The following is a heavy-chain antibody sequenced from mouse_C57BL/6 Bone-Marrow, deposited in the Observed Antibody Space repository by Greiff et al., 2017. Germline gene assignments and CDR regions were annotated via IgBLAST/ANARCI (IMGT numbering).Heavy chain of an antibody. CDR1: GYTFTTYP. CDR2: FHPYNDDT. V-gene: IGHV1-47*01. Sequence: QVQLQQSGAELVKPGASVKMSCKASGYTFTTYPLEWMKQNHGKSLEWIGNFHPYNDDTKYNEKFKGKATLPVEKSSSTVYLELSRLTSDDSAVYYCARLNWDVGYFDYWGQVTTLTVSS. J-gene: IGHJ2*01. D-gene: IGHD4-1*01. CDR3: ARLNWDVGYFDY.